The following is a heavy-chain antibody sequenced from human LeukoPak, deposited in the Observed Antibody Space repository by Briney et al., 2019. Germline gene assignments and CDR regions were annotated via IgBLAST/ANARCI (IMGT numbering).Heavy chain of an antibody. D-gene: IGHD2-2*01. Sequence: GGSLRLSCAASGLTFSSYAMSWVRQAPGKGLEWVSAISGSGGSTYCADSVKGRFTISRDNSKNTLYLQMNSLRAEDTAVYYCAERYCSSTSCLPFDYWGQGTLVTVSS. J-gene: IGHJ4*02. CDR3: AERYCSSTSCLPFDY. CDR1: GLTFSSYA. CDR2: ISGSGGST. V-gene: IGHV3-23*01.